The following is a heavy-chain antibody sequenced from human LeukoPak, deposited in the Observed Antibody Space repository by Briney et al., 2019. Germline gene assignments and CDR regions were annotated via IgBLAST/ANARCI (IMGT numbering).Heavy chain of an antibody. CDR3: ARTPRYDFWSGYLFDY. D-gene: IGHD3-3*01. V-gene: IGHV1-18*01. Sequence: ASVKVSCKASGYTFTTYGVGWVRQAPGQGLEWMGWISAYTGDTSYAQKLQGRVTMTTDTSTNTAYMELRSLRADDTAVYYCARTPRYDFWSGYLFDYWGQGTLVTVSS. J-gene: IGHJ4*02. CDR1: GYTFTTYG. CDR2: ISAYTGDT.